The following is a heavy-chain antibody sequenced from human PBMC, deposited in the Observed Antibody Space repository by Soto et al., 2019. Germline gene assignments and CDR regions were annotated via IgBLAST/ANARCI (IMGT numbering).Heavy chain of an antibody. CDR1: GYTFTSYY. V-gene: IGHV1-46*01. D-gene: IGHD6-13*01. Sequence: ASVKVSCKASGYTFTSYYMHWVRQAPGQGLEWMGIINPSGGSTSYAQKFQGRVTMTRDTSTSTVYMELSSLRSEDTAVYYCAIAAAGTNWLDPWGQGTLVTVYS. CDR3: AIAAAGTNWLDP. J-gene: IGHJ5*02. CDR2: INPSGGST.